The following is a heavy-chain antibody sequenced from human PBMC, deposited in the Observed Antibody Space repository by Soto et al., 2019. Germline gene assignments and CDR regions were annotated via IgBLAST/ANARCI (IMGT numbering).Heavy chain of an antibody. Sequence: SETLSLTCTVSGGSISSGGYYWSWIRQHPGKGLEWIGYIYYSGSTYYNPSLKSRVTISVDTSKNQFSLKLSSVTAADTAVYYCARDRLGINYFDYWGQGTLVTVSS. CDR2: IYYSGST. CDR1: GGSISSGGYY. D-gene: IGHD3-16*01. J-gene: IGHJ4*02. V-gene: IGHV4-31*03. CDR3: ARDRLGINYFDY.